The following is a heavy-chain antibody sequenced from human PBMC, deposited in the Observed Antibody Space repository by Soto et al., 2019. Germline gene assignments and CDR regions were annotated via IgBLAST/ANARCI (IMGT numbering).Heavy chain of an antibody. D-gene: IGHD3-9*01. V-gene: IGHV4-4*02. CDR2: ISHSGTS. CDR3: ARVVLTITRGAFDA. J-gene: IGHJ3*01. CDR1: GGSISSSHW. Sequence: QVQLQESGPGLVKPSGTLSLTCAVSGGSISSSHWWTWVRQSPGKGLEYIGEISHSGTSNSNPSLKSRVTLSVDKSEIHFSLTLTSVTAADTAVYYCARVVLTITRGAFDAWGQGTLGIVSS.